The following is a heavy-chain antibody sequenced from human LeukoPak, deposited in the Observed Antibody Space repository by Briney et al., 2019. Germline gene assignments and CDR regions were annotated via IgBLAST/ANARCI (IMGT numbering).Heavy chain of an antibody. CDR2: IYYSGST. Sequence: SETLSLTCTVSGGSISSYYWSWIRQPPGKGLEWIEYIYYSGSTNYNPSLKSRVTISVDTSKNQFSLKLSSVTAADTAVYYCARVVVDYFDYWGQGTLVTVSS. CDR3: ARVVVDYFDY. J-gene: IGHJ4*02. CDR1: GGSISSYY. D-gene: IGHD2-15*01. V-gene: IGHV4-59*01.